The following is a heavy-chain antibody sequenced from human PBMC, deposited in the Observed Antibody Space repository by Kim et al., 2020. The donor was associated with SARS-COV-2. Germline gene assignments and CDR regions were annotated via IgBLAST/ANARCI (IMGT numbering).Heavy chain of an antibody. Sequence: GGSLRLSCAASGFTFSSYAMSWVRQAPGKGLEWVSAISGGGGSTYYADSVKGRFTISRDNSKNTLYLQMNSLRAEDTAVYYCAKVRRDIVLMVYAKYFDYWGQGTLVTVSS. D-gene: IGHD2-8*01. CDR3: AKVRRDIVLMVYAKYFDY. CDR1: GFTFSSYA. CDR2: ISGGGGST. V-gene: IGHV3-23*01. J-gene: IGHJ4*02.